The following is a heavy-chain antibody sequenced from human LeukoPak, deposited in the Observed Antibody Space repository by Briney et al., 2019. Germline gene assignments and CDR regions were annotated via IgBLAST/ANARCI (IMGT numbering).Heavy chain of an antibody. CDR3: AELGITMIGGV. Sequence: GGSLRLSCAASGFTFSSYEMNWVRQAPGKGLEWVSYISSSGSTIYYAHSVKGRFTISRDNAKNSLYLQMNSLRAEHTAVYYCAELGITMIGGVWGKGTTVTISS. CDR2: ISSSGSTI. V-gene: IGHV3-48*03. D-gene: IGHD3-10*02. CDR1: GFTFSSYE. J-gene: IGHJ6*04.